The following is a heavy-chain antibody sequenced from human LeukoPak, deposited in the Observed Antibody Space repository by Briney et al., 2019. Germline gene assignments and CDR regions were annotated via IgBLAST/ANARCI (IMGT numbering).Heavy chain of an antibody. CDR1: GFTFSSYA. Sequence: PGGSLRLSCAASGFTFSSYAMSWVRQAPGKGLEWVSAISGSGGSTYYADSVKGRFTISRDNSKNTLYLQMNSLRAEDTAVYYCAKDGRRFLEWLSLCYFDYWGQGTLVTVSS. CDR2: ISGSGGST. J-gene: IGHJ4*02. V-gene: IGHV3-23*01. D-gene: IGHD3-3*01. CDR3: AKDGRRFLEWLSLCYFDY.